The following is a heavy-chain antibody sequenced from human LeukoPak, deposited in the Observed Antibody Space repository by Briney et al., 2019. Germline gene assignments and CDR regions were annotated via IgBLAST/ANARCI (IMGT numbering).Heavy chain of an antibody. CDR1: GGTFSSYA. CDR2: IIPILGIA. Sequence: ASVKVSCKASGGTFSSYAISWVRQAPGQGLEWMGRIIPILGIANYAQKLQGRVTMTTDTSTSTAYMELRSLRSDDTAVYYCAREGAAAGIFDYWGQGTLVTVSS. J-gene: IGHJ4*02. CDR3: AREGAAAGIFDY. V-gene: IGHV1-69*04. D-gene: IGHD6-13*01.